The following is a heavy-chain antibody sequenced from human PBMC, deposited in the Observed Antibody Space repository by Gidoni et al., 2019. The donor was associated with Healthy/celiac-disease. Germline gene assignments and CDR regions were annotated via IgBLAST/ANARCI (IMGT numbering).Heavy chain of an antibody. CDR2: INPNSGGT. CDR3: ARQRCSSTSCYDAFDI. CDR1: GYPLTGYY. V-gene: IGHV1-2*02. J-gene: IGHJ3*02. Sequence: QVQLVQSGAAVKKPGASVKVSCQASGYPLTGYYMHWIRQAPGQGLEWMGWINPNSGGTNYAQKFQGRVTMTRDTSISTAYMELSRLRSDDTAVYYCARQRCSSTSCYDAFDIWGQGTMVTVSS. D-gene: IGHD2-2*01.